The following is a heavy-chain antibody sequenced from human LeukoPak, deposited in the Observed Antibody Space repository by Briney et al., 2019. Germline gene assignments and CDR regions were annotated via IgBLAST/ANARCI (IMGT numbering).Heavy chain of an antibody. Sequence: PGGSLRLSCAASGFTFSNYAMTWVRQAPGKGLEWVSGISASGYTTYYSDSVKGRFTISRDNSKNTLYLQMNSLRAEDTAVYYCAKGGGYCSSTSCYVWGNYYYYGMDVWGQGTTVTVSS. CDR2: ISASGYTT. V-gene: IGHV3-23*01. J-gene: IGHJ6*02. CDR1: GFTFSNYA. CDR3: AKGGGYCSSTSCYVWGNYYYYGMDV. D-gene: IGHD2-2*01.